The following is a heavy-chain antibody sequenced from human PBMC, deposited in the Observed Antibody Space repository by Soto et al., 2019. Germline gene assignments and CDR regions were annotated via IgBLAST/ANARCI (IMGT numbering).Heavy chain of an antibody. J-gene: IGHJ4*02. CDR1: GYTFTSYA. D-gene: IGHD3-22*01. CDR3: AREGAMYYYDSSGYSNWFDY. V-gene: IGHV1-3*01. Sequence: ASVKVSCKASGYTFTSYAMHWVRQAPGQRLEWMGWINAGNGNTKYSQKFQGRVTITRDTSASTAYMELSSLRSEDTAVYYCAREGAMYYYDSSGYSNWFDYWGQGTLVTVSS. CDR2: INAGNGNT.